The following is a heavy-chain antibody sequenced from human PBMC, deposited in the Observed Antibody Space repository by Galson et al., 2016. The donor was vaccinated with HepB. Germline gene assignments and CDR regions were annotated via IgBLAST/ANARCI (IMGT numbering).Heavy chain of an antibody. J-gene: IGHJ4*01. CDR2: ISYDETYK. Sequence: SLRLSCAASGFTFSNFGMHWVCQAPGKGLEWVAVISYDETYKYYADSVKGRFTISRDNSKNTLYLQMNSLRPEDTAVYYYAKDWPAYSGSYWGYFDYWGQGTLVTVSS. D-gene: IGHD1-26*01. V-gene: IGHV3-30*18. CDR3: AKDWPAYSGSYWGYFDY. CDR1: GFTFSNFG.